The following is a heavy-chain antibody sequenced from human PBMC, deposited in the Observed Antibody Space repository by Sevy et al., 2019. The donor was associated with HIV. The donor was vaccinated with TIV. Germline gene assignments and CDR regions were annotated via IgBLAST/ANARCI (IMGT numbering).Heavy chain of an antibody. V-gene: IGHV3-23*01. CDR2: ISGSGGST. CDR1: GFTFSSYA. D-gene: IGHD4-17*01. Sequence: GGSLRLSCAASGFTFSSYAMSWVRQAPGKGLEWVSAISGSGGSTYYADSVKGRFTISRDNSKNTLYLQMNGLRAEDTAVYYCAKDLGDLDAFDIWGQGTMVTVSS. J-gene: IGHJ3*02. CDR3: AKDLGDLDAFDI.